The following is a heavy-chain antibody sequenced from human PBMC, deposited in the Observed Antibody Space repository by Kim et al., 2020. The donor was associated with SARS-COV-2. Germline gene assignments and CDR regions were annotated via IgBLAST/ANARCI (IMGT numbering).Heavy chain of an antibody. J-gene: IGHJ4*02. CDR2: ISYDGSNK. V-gene: IGHV3-30*18. CDR1: GFTFSSYG. Sequence: GGSLRLSCAASGFTFSSYGMHWVRQAPGKGLEWVAVISYDGSNKYYADSVKGRFTISRDNSKNTLYLQMNSLRAEDTAVYYCAKEHPIDYWGQGTLVTVSS. CDR3: AKEHPIDY.